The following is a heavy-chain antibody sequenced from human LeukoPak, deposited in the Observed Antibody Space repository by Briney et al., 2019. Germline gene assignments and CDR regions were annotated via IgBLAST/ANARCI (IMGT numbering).Heavy chain of an antibody. D-gene: IGHD2-2*01. J-gene: IGHJ5*02. CDR2: ISYDGSNK. CDR3: ARGRVVPGSEGWFDP. V-gene: IGHV3-30*04. CDR1: GFTFSSYA. Sequence: PGRSLRLSCAASGFTFSSYAMDWVRQAPGKGLEWVAVISYDGSNKYYADSVKGRFTISRDNSKNTLYLQMNSLRAEDTAVYYCARGRVVPGSEGWFDPWGQGTLVTVSS.